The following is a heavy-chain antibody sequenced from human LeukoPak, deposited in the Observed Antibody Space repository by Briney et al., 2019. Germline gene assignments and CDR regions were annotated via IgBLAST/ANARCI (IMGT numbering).Heavy chain of an antibody. CDR2: ISHSGST. CDR3: ARKGRSSGPFQH. Sequence: SETLSLICVYGGSFSGYYWSWIRQPPGKGLEWIGEISHSGSTNYNPSLKSRVTISVDTSKNQFSLNLNSVTAADTAVYYCARKGRSSGPFQHWGQGTLVTVSS. V-gene: IGHV4-34*01. D-gene: IGHD6-19*01. CDR1: GGSFSGYY. J-gene: IGHJ1*01.